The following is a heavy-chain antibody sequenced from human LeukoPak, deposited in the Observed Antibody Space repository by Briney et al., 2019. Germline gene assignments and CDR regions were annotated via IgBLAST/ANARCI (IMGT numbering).Heavy chain of an antibody. CDR3: ARALYYGSSNWLDP. Sequence: ASVKVSCKASGYTFTNYDINWVRQATGQGLEWMGWMNPNSGNTGYAQKFQGRVTITRDTSISTAYMELSSLRSEDTAMYYCARALYYGSSNWLDPWGQGTLVTVSS. J-gene: IGHJ5*02. CDR2: MNPNSGNT. D-gene: IGHD3-10*01. V-gene: IGHV1-8*03. CDR1: GYTFTNYD.